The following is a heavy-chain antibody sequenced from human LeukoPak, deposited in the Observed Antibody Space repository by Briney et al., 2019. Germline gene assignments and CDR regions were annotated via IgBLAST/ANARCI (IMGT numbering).Heavy chain of an antibody. CDR1: GGSISSHY. CDR3: ARLLGNDSSGHPDTFDM. J-gene: IGHJ3*02. CDR2: IYYTGST. D-gene: IGHD3-22*01. Sequence: PSETLSLTCTVSGGSISSHYWTWIRQPPGKGLEWIGYIYYTGSTRYNPSLQSRLTISLDTSENTFSLKLTSVTAADTAVYYCARLLGNDSSGHPDTFDMWGQGTVVTVSS. V-gene: IGHV4-59*11.